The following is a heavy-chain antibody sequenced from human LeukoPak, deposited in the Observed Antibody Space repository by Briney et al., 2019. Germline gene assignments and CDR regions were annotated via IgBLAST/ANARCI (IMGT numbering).Heavy chain of an antibody. Sequence: GASVKVSCKASGYTFTDYYIHWVRQAPGEGLEWMGWINPNSGDTNYVQKFQGRVTMTRDTSISTAYMELSRLRSDDTAVYYCARRAISARTFDYWGQGTLVTVSS. J-gene: IGHJ4*02. CDR3: ARRAISARTFDY. CDR1: GYTFTDYY. D-gene: IGHD6-6*01. V-gene: IGHV1-2*02. CDR2: INPNSGDT.